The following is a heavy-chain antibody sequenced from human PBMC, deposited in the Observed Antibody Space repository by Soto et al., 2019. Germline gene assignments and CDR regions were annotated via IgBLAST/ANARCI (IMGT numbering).Heavy chain of an antibody. V-gene: IGHV6-1*01. Sequence: SHPLXLTCAISWYIFSINIGSFNCIRQSPSRCLELLGRTYYRSKWYNDYAVSVKSRITINPDTSKNQFSLQLNSVTPEDTAVYYCARDKGGRSWYRGWLETWGQGTLVNVYS. CDR3: ARDKGGRSWYRGWLET. CDR2: TYYRSKWYN. CDR1: WYIFSINIGS. D-gene: IGHD6-13*01. J-gene: IGHJ4*02.